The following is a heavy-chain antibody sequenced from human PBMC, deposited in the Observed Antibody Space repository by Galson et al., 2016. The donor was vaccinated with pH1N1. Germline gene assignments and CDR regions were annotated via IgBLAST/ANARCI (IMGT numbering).Heavy chain of an antibody. V-gene: IGHV3-23*01. CDR2: ISASGANT. D-gene: IGHD3-22*01. CDR1: GFTFNIFA. Sequence: SLRLSCAASGFTFNIFAMSWVCQAPGKGPEWVSSISASGANTNYADTVKGRFTISRDNSKNTLYLQTNSLRAEDTAIYYCVKLDSSGYYYGRFDSWGQGTLVTVSS. CDR3: VKLDSSGYYYGRFDS. J-gene: IGHJ4*02.